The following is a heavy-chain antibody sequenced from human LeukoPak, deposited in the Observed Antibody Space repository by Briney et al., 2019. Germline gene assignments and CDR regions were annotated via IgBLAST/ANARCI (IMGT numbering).Heavy chain of an antibody. CDR1: GYSISSSYY. Sequence: PSETLSPTCTVSGYSISSSYYWGWIRQPPGKGLEWIGSNSGSTYYSPSLKSRVTISVDTSKNQFSLKLSSVTAADTAVFYCARRLGGSYFRGAFDIWGQGTMVTVSS. CDR2: NSGST. V-gene: IGHV4-38-2*02. D-gene: IGHD1-26*01. J-gene: IGHJ3*02. CDR3: ARRLGGSYFRGAFDI.